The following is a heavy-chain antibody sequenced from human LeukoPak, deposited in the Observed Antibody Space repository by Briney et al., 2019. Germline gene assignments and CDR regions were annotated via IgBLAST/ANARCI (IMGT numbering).Heavy chain of an antibody. D-gene: IGHD2-2*01. CDR2: IKGDGSGT. CDR3: ARDRNYQLSPP. V-gene: IGHV3-74*01. J-gene: IGHJ4*02. CDR1: GFTSFSNYW. Sequence: GGSLRLSCAASGFTSFSNYWIHWVRQAPGKGLVWVSRIKGDGSGTIYADSVKGRFTISRDNARNTVYLQTNSLRVEDTAVYYCARDRNYQLSPPWGQGTLVTVSS.